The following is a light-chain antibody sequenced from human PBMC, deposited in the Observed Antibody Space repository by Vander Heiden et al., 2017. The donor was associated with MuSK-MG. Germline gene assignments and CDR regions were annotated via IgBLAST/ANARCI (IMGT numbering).Light chain of an antibody. Sequence: QSVLTQPPSASGTPGPRVTISCSGSSSNIGSNYVYWYQQLPGTAPKLLIYRNNQRPSGVPDRFSGSKSGTSASLAISGLRSEDEADYYCAAWDDSLSGVVFGGGTKLTRP. CDR3: AAWDDSLSGVV. J-gene: IGLJ2*01. V-gene: IGLV1-47*01. CDR1: SSNIGSNY. CDR2: RNN.